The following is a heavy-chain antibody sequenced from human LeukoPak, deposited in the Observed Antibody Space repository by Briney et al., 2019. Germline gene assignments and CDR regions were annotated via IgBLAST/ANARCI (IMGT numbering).Heavy chain of an antibody. CDR3: ARGRRPIVVVPDDIHKPLNYFDP. CDR1: GYTFTSYD. Sequence: ASVKVSCKASGYTFTSYDIDWVRQATGQGLEWMGWMNPNSGNTGYAQKFQGRVTMTRNTSIGTAYMELSSLRSEDTAVYYCARGRRPIVVVPDDIHKPLNYFDPWGQGTLVTVSS. J-gene: IGHJ5*02. CDR2: MNPNSGNT. D-gene: IGHD2-2*01. V-gene: IGHV1-8*01.